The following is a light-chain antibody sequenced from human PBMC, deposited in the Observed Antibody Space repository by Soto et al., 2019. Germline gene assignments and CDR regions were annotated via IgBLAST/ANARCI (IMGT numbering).Light chain of an antibody. CDR3: QQYNDWPHT. CDR1: QSVSSN. CDR2: GAS. V-gene: IGKV3-15*01. Sequence: ETVMTQSPATLSVSPGEGATLSCRASQSVSSNLAWYQQRPGQTPRLLVYGASIRATGMSARFSGSGSGIEFTHTISSLQSEDFALYYCQQYNDWPHTFGGGTKVEIK. J-gene: IGKJ4*01.